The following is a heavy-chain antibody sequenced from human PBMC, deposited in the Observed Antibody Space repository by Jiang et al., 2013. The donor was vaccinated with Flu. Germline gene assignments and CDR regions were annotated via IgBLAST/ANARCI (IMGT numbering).Heavy chain of an antibody. CDR2: TRNNGNSYTT. Sequence: VQLVESGGGLVQPGGSLRLSCVASGFTFSDHYMDWVRQAPGKGLEWVGRTRNNGNSYTTEYAASVKGRFTISRDDSKDSLYLQMNSLKTEDTAVYYCARERMPAYSSSSRNAFDIWGQGTVVTVSA. J-gene: IGHJ3*02. CDR1: GFTFSDHY. D-gene: IGHD6-6*01. CDR3: ARERMPAYSSSSRNAFDI. V-gene: IGHV3-72*01.